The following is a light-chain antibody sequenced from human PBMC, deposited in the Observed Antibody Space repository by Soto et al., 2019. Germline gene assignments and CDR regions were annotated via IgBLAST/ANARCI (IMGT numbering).Light chain of an antibody. Sequence: EVVLTQSPGTLSLSPGERATLSCRASQSVSSTYLAWYQQKPGQAPRLLISAASTRATGIPDRFSGSGSGTAFTLTISRLEPEDFAVYYCQQFDTAPRTFGQGPKVEIK. CDR1: QSVSSTY. CDR3: QQFDTAPRT. CDR2: AAS. V-gene: IGKV3-20*01. J-gene: IGKJ1*01.